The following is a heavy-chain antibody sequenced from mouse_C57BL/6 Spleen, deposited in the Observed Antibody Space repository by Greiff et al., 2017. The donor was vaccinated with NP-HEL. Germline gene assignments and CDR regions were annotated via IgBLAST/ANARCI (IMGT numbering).Heavy chain of an antibody. CDR1: GYTFTGYW. J-gene: IGHJ4*01. D-gene: IGHD2-5*01. CDR2: ILPGSGST. V-gene: IGHV1-9*01. CDR3: ARYYSNSSYAMDY. Sequence: QVQLQQSGAELMKPGASVKLSCKATGYTFTGYWIEWVKQRPGHGLEWIGEILPGSGSTNYNEKFKGKATFTADTSSNTADMQLSSLTTEDSAIYYCARYYSNSSYAMDYWGQGTSVTVSS.